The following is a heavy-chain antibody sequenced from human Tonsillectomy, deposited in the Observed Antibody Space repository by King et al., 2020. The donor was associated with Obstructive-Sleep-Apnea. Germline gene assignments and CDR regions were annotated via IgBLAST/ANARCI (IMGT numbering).Heavy chain of an antibody. CDR3: ARVYSGYDFGYDY. D-gene: IGHD5-12*01. Sequence: DVQLVESGGGLLQPGWALRLSCAASGFTFRSYDMHCVRQVTGKGREWVSASVTARDTYYPGSVQGRFTISRENAKNSLYLQMNSLRAGDTAVYYCARVYSGYDFGYDYWGQGTLVTVSS. CDR2: SVTARDT. CDR1: GFTFRSYD. V-gene: IGHV3-13*01. J-gene: IGHJ4*02.